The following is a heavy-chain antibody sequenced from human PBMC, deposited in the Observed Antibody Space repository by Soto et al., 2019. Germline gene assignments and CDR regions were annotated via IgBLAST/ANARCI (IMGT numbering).Heavy chain of an antibody. CDR3: ARAPYGDYSLDY. CDR1: GCPFTSYA. Sequence: ASVKVSCKASGCPFTSYAMHWVRQAPGQRLEWMGWINAGNGNTKYSQKFQGRVTITRDTSASTAYMELSSLRSEDTAVYYCARAPYGDYSLDYWGQGTLVNSPQ. D-gene: IGHD4-17*01. CDR2: INAGNGNT. V-gene: IGHV1-3*01. J-gene: IGHJ4*02.